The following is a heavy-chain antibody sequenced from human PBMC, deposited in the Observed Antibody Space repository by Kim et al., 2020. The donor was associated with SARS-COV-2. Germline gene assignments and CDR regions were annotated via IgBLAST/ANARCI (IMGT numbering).Heavy chain of an antibody. V-gene: IGHV3-30*04. D-gene: IGHD5-18*01. J-gene: IGHJ4*02. CDR3: GRASNSAMVTPFDF. Sequence: GGSLRLSCAASGFTFSSCAMHWVRQAPGKGLEWVAIISHDERDKFYADSVKGRFTISRDNSKNTLFLQMNSLRPEDTAVYYCGRASNSAMVTPFDFWGQGTLATVSS. CDR1: GFTFSSCA. CDR2: ISHDERDK.